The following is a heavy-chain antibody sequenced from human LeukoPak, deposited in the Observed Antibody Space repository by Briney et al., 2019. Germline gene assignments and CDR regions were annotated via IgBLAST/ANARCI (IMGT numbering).Heavy chain of an antibody. CDR2: INSDGSST. J-gene: IGHJ4*02. D-gene: IGHD2-2*01. Sequence: GGSLRLSCAASGFTVSSYWMHWVRQAPGKGLVWVSRINSDGSSTTYTDSVKGRFSISRDNAKNTLYLQMNSLRAEDTAIYYCARLGCSSRVCDYPDYWGQGALVTVSS. CDR1: GFTVSSYW. CDR3: ARLGCSSRVCDYPDY. V-gene: IGHV3-74*01.